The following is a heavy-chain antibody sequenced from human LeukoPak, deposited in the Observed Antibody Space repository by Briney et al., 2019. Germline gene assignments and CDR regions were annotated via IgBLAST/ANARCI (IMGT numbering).Heavy chain of an antibody. D-gene: IGHD1-26*01. CDR1: GGSISSGGYS. CDR3: ARRLSGSPFDY. V-gene: IGHV4-30-2*01. CDR2: IYHSGST. Sequence: SETLSLTCAVSGGSISSGGYSWSWIRQPPGKGLEWIGYIYHSGSTYYNPSLKSRVTISVDRSKNQFSLKLSSVTAADTAVHYCARRLSGSPFDYWGQGTLVTVSS. J-gene: IGHJ4*02.